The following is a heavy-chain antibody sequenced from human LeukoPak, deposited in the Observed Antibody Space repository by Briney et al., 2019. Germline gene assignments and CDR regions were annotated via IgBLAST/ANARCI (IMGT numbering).Heavy chain of an antibody. CDR3: AARADTAKVYYYYYGMDV. J-gene: IGHJ6*02. D-gene: IGHD5-18*01. CDR1: GGTFSSYA. Sequence: VKVSCKASGGTFSSYAISWVRQAPGQGLEWMGGIIPIFGTANYAQKFQGRVTITADESTSTAYMELSSLRSEDTAVYYCAARADTAKVYYYYYGMDVWGQGTTVTVSS. CDR2: IIPIFGTA. V-gene: IGHV1-69*13.